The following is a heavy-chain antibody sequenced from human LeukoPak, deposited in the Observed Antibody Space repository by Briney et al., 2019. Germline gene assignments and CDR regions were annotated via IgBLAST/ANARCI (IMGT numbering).Heavy chain of an antibody. D-gene: IGHD5-18*01. V-gene: IGHV1-2*06. J-gene: IGHJ4*02. CDR1: GYTFTGYY. CDR2: INPNSGDT. Sequence: ASVKVSCKTSGYTFTGYYMHWVRQAPGQGLEWMGRINPNSGDTNYAQKFQGRVTMTGDTSITTAYMELNSLRSDDTAIYYCARGKGYSYVYGTDYWGQGTLVTVSS. CDR3: ARGKGYSYVYGTDY.